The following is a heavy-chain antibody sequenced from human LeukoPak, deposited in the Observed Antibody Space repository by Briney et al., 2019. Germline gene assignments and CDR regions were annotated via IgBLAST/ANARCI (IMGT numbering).Heavy chain of an antibody. CDR1: GFTFSSYE. Sequence: GGSLRLSCAASGFTFSSYEMNWVRHAPGKGLEWVSYISSSGSTIYYADSVKGRFTISRDNAKNSLYLQMNSLRAEDTAVYYCACIILGYAAFDIWGQGTMVTVSS. V-gene: IGHV3-48*03. CDR2: ISSSGSTI. CDR3: ACIILGYAAFDI. J-gene: IGHJ3*02. D-gene: IGHD3-16*01.